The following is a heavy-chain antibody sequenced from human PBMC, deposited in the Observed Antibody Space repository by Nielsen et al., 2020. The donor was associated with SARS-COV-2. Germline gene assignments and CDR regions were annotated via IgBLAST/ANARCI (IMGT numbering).Heavy chain of an antibody. CDR3: ALVQWLEGV. CDR2: INSDGSST. J-gene: IGHJ6*02. Sequence: GESLKISCAASGFTFSSYWMHWVRQAPGKGLVWVSRINSDGSSTSYADSVKGRFTISRDNAKNTLYLQMNSLRAEDTAVYYCALVQWLEGVWGQGTTVTVSS. V-gene: IGHV3-74*01. CDR1: GFTFSSYW. D-gene: IGHD6-19*01.